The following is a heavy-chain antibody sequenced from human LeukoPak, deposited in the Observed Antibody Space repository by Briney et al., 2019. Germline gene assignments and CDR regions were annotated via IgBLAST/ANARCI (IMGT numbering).Heavy chain of an antibody. CDR2: IYPGDSDT. Sequence: GESLKISCKGSEYSFTSYWIGWVRQMPGKGLEWMGMIYPGDSDTRYSPSFQGRVTISADKSISTAYLQWSSLKASDTAMYYCARRAYCGGDCYLDYWGQGTLVTVSS. V-gene: IGHV5-51*01. CDR3: ARRAYCGGDCYLDY. J-gene: IGHJ4*02. D-gene: IGHD2-21*02. CDR1: EYSFTSYW.